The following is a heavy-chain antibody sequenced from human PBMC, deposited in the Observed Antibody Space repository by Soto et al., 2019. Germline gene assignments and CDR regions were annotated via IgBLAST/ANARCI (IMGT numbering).Heavy chain of an antibody. Sequence: EVQLLESGGGLVQPGGSLRLSCAASGFTFSSYAVSWVRQAPGKGLEWVSVISGSGGSTYYADSVKGRFTISRDNSKNTLYLQMNSLRAEDTAVYYCAKDPHGDYLLNWFDPWGQGTLVTVSS. CDR3: AKDPHGDYLLNWFDP. D-gene: IGHD4-17*01. CDR1: GFTFSSYA. J-gene: IGHJ5*02. CDR2: ISGSGGST. V-gene: IGHV3-23*01.